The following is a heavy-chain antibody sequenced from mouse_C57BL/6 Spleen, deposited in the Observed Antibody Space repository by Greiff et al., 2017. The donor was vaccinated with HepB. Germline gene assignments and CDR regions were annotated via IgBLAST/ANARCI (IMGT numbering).Heavy chain of an antibody. CDR1: GFNIKDDY. D-gene: IGHD1-1*02. J-gene: IGHJ2*01. Sequence: EVQLVESGAELVRPGASVKLSCTASGFNIKDDYMHWVKQRPEQGLEWIGWIDPENGDTEYASKFQGKATITADTSSNTAYLQLSSLTSEDTAVYYCTGVGFFDYWGQGTTLTVSS. CDR2: IDPENGDT. V-gene: IGHV14-4*01. CDR3: TGVGFFDY.